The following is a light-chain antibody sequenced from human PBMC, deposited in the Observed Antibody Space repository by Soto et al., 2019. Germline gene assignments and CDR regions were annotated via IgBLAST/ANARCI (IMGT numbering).Light chain of an antibody. CDR1: QSVGTW. V-gene: IGKV1-5*03. CDR2: RAS. CDR3: QQYNNYPRT. J-gene: IGKJ1*01. Sequence: DIQMTQFPSTLSASVGDRVTITCRASQSVGTWLAWYQQKPGKAPSLLIYRASSLESGVPSRFSGSGSGTEFTLTIRSLQPDDFATYYCQQYNNYPRTFGQGTKVEVK.